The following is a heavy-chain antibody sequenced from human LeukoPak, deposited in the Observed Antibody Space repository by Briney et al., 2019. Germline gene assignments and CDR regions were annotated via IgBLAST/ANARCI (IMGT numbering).Heavy chain of an antibody. J-gene: IGHJ4*02. V-gene: IGHV3-7*01. Sequence: GGSLRLSCAASGFTFGGYWTTGVRQAPGKGLEWVANIKYDGREKYYVDSVKGRFTISRDNARNSIYLQVNSLRVDDTAVYYCARDRFSDTSRVPFDYWGQGILVTVSS. CDR2: IKYDGREK. CDR1: GFTFGGYW. CDR3: ARDRFSDTSRVPFDY. D-gene: IGHD3-22*01.